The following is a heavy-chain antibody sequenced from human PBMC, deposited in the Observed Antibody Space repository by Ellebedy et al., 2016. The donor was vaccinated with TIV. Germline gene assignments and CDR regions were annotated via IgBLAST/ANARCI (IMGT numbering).Heavy chain of an antibody. CDR2: IHPNSGAT. V-gene: IGHV1-2*04. J-gene: IGHJ6*02. D-gene: IGHD1-1*01. Sequence: ASVKVSCXASGYTFTDNYIHWVRQAPGQGLEWMGWIHPNSGATKYAQKFEGWVTVTRDTSISTVYMELSRSRSDDTAVYYCARAGLEPRSVDYYFYGLDVWGQGTAVTVSS. CDR3: ARAGLEPRSVDYYFYGLDV. CDR1: GYTFTDNY.